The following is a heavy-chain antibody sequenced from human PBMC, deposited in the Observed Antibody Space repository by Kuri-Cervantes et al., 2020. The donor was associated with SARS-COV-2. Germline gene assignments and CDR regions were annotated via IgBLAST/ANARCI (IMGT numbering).Heavy chain of an antibody. CDR3: ARARMAGSFDY. Sequence: GGSLRLSCAASGFTFSDYYMSWIRQAPGKGLEWVANIKQDGSEKYYVDSVKGRFTISRDNAKNSLYLQMNSLRAEDTAVYYCARARMAGSFDYWGQGTLVTVSS. CDR2: IKQDGSEK. CDR1: GFTFSDYY. J-gene: IGHJ4*02. D-gene: IGHD5-24*01. V-gene: IGHV3-7*01.